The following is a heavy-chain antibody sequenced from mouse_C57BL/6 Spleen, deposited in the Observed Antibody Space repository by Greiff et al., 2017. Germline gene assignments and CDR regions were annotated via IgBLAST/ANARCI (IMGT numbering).Heavy chain of an antibody. V-gene: IGHV1-64*01. D-gene: IGHD1-1*01. CDR2: IHPNSGST. J-gene: IGHJ2*01. CDR1: GYTFTSYW. Sequence: QVQLQQSGAELVKPGASVKLSCKASGYTFTSYWMHWVKQRPGQGLEWIGMIHPNSGSTNYNEKFKSKATLTVDKSSSTAYMQLSSLTSEDSAVYYCARGHYERGLDYWGQGTTLTVSS. CDR3: ARGHYERGLDY.